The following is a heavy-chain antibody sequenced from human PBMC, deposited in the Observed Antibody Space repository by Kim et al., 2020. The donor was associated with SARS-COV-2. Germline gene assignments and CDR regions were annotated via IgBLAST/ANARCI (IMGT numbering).Heavy chain of an antibody. CDR3: AKSARANYFEY. CDR2: T. Sequence: THSTDSVKGRFTVSRNNSKSTLHLQINSLRAEDTALYYCAKSARANYFEYWGQGTLVTFSS. D-gene: IGHD3-10*01. V-gene: IGHV3-23*01. J-gene: IGHJ4*02.